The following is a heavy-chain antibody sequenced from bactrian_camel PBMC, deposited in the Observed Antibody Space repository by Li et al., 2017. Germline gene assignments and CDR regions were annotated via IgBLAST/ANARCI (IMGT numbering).Heavy chain of an antibody. V-gene: IGHV3S67*01. J-gene: IGHJ4*01. CDR1: MFTYSRLC. CDR3: GAAPLGTCYFRQGAF. CDR2: LDSDGTT. Sequence: VQLVESGGGSVQHGGSLRLSCSASMFTYSRLCMAWFRQTPGKEREVVASLDSDGTTEYADSVKGRFTISQGNAENTLYLQMDSLKPEDTAMYYCGAAPLGTCYFRQGAFWGQGTQVTVS. D-gene: IGHD3*01.